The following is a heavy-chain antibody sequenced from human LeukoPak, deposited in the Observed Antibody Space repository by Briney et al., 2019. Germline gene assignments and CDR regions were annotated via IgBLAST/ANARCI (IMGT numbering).Heavy chain of an antibody. J-gene: IGHJ4*02. D-gene: IGHD1-14*01. CDR2: ISSSSSYI. V-gene: IGHV3-21*01. CDR1: GFTFSSYS. CDR3: ARGGLHNNRLDY. Sequence: GGSLRLSCAASGFTFSSYSMNWVRQAPGKGLEWVSSISSSSSYIYYADSVKGRFTISRDNAKNSLYQQMNSLRAEDTAVYYCARGGLHNNRLDYWGQGTLVTVSS.